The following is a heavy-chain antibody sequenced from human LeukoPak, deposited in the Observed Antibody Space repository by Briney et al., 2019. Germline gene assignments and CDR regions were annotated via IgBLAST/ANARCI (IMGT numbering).Heavy chain of an antibody. CDR2: IYYSGST. J-gene: IGHJ4*02. CDR1: GGSISSYC. D-gene: IGHD6-19*01. CDR3: ARVGSSGWSIDY. Sequence: SETLSLTCTVSGGSISSYCWSWIRQPPGKGLEWIGYIYYSGSTNYNPSLKSRVTISVDTSKNQFSLKLSSVTAADTAVYYCARVGSSGWSIDYWGQGTLVTVSS. V-gene: IGHV4-59*01.